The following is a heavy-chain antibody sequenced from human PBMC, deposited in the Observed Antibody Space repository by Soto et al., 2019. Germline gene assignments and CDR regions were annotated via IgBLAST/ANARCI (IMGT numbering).Heavy chain of an antibody. D-gene: IGHD5-18*01. CDR2: IIPSFGTA. J-gene: IGHJ4*02. CDR3: ARYRYGYSYFDY. CDR1: GGTFSSYA. V-gene: IGHV1-69*12. Sequence: QVQLVQSGAEVKKPGSSVNVSCKASGGTFSSYAISWVRQAPGQRLEWMGGIIPSFGTANYAQKFQGRVTITADESTSTAYMALGSLRSEDTAVYYCARYRYGYSYFDYWGQGTLVTVSS.